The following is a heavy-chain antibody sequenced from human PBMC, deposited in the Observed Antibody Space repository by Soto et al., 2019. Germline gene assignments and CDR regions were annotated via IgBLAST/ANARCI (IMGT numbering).Heavy chain of an antibody. CDR2: IWYDGSNK. D-gene: IGHD5-12*01. J-gene: IGHJ4*02. Sequence: GGSLRVSCAASGVTFSSYGMHWVRQAPGKGLEWVAVIWYDGSNKYYADSVKGRFTISRDNSKNTLYLQMNSLRAEDTAVYYCATLDIVANYFDYWGQGTLVTVSS. V-gene: IGHV3-33*01. CDR3: ATLDIVANYFDY. CDR1: GVTFSSYG.